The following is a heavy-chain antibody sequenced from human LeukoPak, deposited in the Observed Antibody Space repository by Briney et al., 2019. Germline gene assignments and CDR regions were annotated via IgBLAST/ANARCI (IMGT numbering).Heavy chain of an antibody. V-gene: IGHV3-30*18. D-gene: IGHD5-18*01. CDR2: ISYDGSNK. CDR1: GFTFSSYG. CDR3: AKIPVQQGFDY. J-gene: IGHJ4*02. Sequence: GGSLRLSCAASGFTFSSYGMHWVRQAPGKGLEWVAVISYDGSNKYYADSVKGRITISRDNSKNTLYLQMNSLRAEDTAMYYCAKIPVQQGFDYWGQGTLVTVSS.